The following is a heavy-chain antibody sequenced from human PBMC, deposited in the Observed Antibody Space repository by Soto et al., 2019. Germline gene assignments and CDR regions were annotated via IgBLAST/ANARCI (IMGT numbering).Heavy chain of an antibody. J-gene: IGHJ6*02. CDR2: IIPIFGTA. CDR1: GGTFSSYA. D-gene: IGHD3-3*01. CDR3: AVNLLEWLPHYYYYGMDV. Sequence: GASVKVSCKASGGTFSSYAISWVRQAPGQGLEWMGGIIPIFGTANYAQKFQGRVTITADESTSTAYMELSSLRSEDTAVYYCAVNLLEWLPHYYYYGMDVWGQGTTVTVSS. V-gene: IGHV1-69*13.